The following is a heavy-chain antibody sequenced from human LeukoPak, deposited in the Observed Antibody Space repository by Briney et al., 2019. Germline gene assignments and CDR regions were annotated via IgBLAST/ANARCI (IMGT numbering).Heavy chain of an antibody. CDR3: ARSWASNYGDY. D-gene: IGHD4-11*01. J-gene: IGHJ4*02. CDR2: ISSSLDSSM. Sequence: GGSLRLSCAASGLTFNVYSMNWVRQAPGKGLEWVSFISSSLDSSMYYADSVKGRFTISRDNAKNSLYLQMNSLRAEDTAVYYCARSWASNYGDYWGQGTLVTVSS. V-gene: IGHV3-48*01. CDR1: GLTFNVYS.